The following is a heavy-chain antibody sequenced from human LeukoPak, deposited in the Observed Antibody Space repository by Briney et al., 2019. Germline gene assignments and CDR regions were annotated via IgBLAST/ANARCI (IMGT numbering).Heavy chain of an antibody. CDR1: GGSISSYY. CDR2: IYYSGST. CDR3: ARGRILRIAKYYMDV. J-gene: IGHJ6*03. V-gene: IGHV4-59*01. D-gene: IGHD2-15*01. Sequence: SETLSLTCTVSGGSISSYYWSWIRQPPGKGPEWIGYIYYSGSTNYNPSLKSRVTISVDTSKNQVSLKLSSVTAADTAVYYCARGRILRIAKYYMDVWGKGTTVTISS.